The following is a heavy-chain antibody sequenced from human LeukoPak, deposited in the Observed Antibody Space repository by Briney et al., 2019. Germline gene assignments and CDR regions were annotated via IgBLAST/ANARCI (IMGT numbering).Heavy chain of an antibody. CDR3: ASLIGALKDAFDI. V-gene: IGHV1-69*06. J-gene: IGHJ3*02. D-gene: IGHD7-27*01. CDR1: GGTFRSYA. CDR2: IIPIFGTA. Sequence: GASVKVSCKASGGTFRSYAISWVRQAPGQGLEWMGGIIPIFGTANYAQKFQGRVTITADKSTSTAYMELSSLRSEDTAMYYCASLIGALKDAFDIWGQGTMVTVSS.